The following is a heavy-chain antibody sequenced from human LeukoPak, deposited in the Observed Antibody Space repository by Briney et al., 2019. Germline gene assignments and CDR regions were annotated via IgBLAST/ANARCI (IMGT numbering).Heavy chain of an antibody. CDR1: GGSISSGGHY. CDR2: IYYSGTA. D-gene: IGHD4-17*01. CDR3: ARFSNDHGVKFDY. Sequence: PSQTLSLTCTVSGGSISSGGHYWSWVRQHPEKGLEWIGYIYYSGTAYYNPSLKSRVTMSVDTSKNQFSLKLDSVTAADTAVYYCARFSNDHGVKFDYWGQGTLVTVSS. J-gene: IGHJ4*02. V-gene: IGHV4-31*03.